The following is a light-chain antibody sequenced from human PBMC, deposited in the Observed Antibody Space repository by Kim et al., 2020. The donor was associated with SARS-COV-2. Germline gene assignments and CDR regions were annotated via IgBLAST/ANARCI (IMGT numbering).Light chain of an antibody. CDR2: ENN. V-gene: IGLV6-57*03. CDR1: RGSIATSY. J-gene: IGLJ2*01. Sequence: NFMLTQPHSVSESPGKTVTISCTRSRGSIATSYVQWYQQRPASAPATIIYENNERPSGVPDRSSGSIDSSSNSASLTISGLKTEDEADYYCQSYDSTTVVFGGGTKLTVL. CDR3: QSYDSTTVV.